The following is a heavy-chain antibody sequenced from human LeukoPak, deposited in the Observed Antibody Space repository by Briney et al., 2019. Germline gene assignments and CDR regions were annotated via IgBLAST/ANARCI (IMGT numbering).Heavy chain of an antibody. Sequence: GESLQISCQGSGYSFINYCIVWVRQVPGKGLEWMGIVDPRHSDDGYSPSFQGQVTISTDKSISAAYLQWTSLKVSDTAIYFCARLKRPGAFDIWGQGTVVTVSS. J-gene: IGHJ3*02. CDR2: VDPRHSDD. V-gene: IGHV5-51*01. CDR3: ARLKRPGAFDI. CDR1: GYSFINYC.